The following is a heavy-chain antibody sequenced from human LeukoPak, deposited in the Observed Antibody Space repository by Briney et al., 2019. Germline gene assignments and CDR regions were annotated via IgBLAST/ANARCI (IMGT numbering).Heavy chain of an antibody. Sequence: ASVKVSCKASGYTFTGYYMHWVRQAPGQGLEWMGWINPNSGGTNYAQKFQGRVTMTRGTSISTAYMELSRLRSDDTAVYYCAREDTMVRGVIIFDYWGQGTLVTVSS. CDR1: GYTFTGYY. J-gene: IGHJ4*02. CDR3: AREDTMVRGVIIFDY. V-gene: IGHV1-2*02. CDR2: INPNSGGT. D-gene: IGHD3-10*01.